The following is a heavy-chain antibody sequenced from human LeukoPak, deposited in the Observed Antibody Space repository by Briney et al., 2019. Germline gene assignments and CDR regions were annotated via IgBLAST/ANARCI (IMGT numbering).Heavy chain of an antibody. Sequence: GGSLRLSCAASGFTVSSNHMNWVRQAPGKGLEWVSVIYTDGSTYYADSVKGRFTISRDSSKNTLFLQMNSLRAEDTAVYYCARDGTDVLTDRIRFDYWGQVTLVTVSS. CDR2: IYTDGST. V-gene: IGHV3-53*01. CDR1: GFTVSSNH. D-gene: IGHD3-9*01. J-gene: IGHJ4*02. CDR3: ARDGTDVLTDRIRFDY.